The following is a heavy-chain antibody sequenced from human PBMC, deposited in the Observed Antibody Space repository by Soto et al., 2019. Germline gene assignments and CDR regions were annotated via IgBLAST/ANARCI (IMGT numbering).Heavy chain of an antibody. CDR3: ARQSYDSSDYFDY. CDR1: CDSISSSSYY. CDR2: IYYSGST. J-gene: IGHJ4*02. D-gene: IGHD3-22*01. Sequence: QLQLQESGPGLVKPSETLSLTCTVSCDSISSSSYYWGWIRQPPGKGLEWIGSIYYSGSTYYNPSLKSRFTISVDTSRIHFTLRLISVTAADTAVDYCARQSYDSSDYFDYWGKGTLVTVSS. V-gene: IGHV4-39*01.